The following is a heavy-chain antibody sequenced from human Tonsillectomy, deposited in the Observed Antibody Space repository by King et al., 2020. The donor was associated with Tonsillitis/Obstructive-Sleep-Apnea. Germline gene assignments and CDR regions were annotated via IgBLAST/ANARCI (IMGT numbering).Heavy chain of an antibody. CDR3: SRLAIFGVVIKEVDY. Sequence: QLQESGPGLVKPSETLSLTCTVSGGSISSSSYYWGWIRQPPGKGLEWIGSMYYSGSTYYNPSLNSRVTISVDTSKNQFSLKLNSATAADTAVYYCSRLAIFGVVIKEVDYWGQGTLVTVSS. J-gene: IGHJ4*02. V-gene: IGHV4-39*01. CDR2: MYYSGST. CDR1: GGSISSSSYY. D-gene: IGHD3-3*01.